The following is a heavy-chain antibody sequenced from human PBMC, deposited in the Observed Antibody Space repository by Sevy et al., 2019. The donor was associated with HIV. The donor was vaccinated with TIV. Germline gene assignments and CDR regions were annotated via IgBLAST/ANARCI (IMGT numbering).Heavy chain of an antibody. CDR3: TRHQSPFGSRPYYYYGMDV. Sequence: GGSLRLSCAASGFTFSGSAMHWVRQASGKGLKWVGRIRSKANSYATAYAASVKGRFTISRDDSKNTAYLQMNSLKTEDTAVYYCTRHQSPFGSRPYYYYGMDVWGQWTTVTVSS. J-gene: IGHJ6*02. V-gene: IGHV3-73*01. CDR1: GFTFSGSA. CDR2: IRSKANSYAT. D-gene: IGHD1-26*01.